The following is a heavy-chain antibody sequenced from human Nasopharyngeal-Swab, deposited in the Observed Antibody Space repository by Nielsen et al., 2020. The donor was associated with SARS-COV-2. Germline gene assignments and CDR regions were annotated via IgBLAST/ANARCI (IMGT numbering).Heavy chain of an antibody. Sequence: SQTLSLTCDLSGASPSSFNWWTWVRQPPGKGLECIGQIHRFGHTNFNPSLKSPVTMSIDKSKNQFSLRAKSMTAADTAVYYCARPDRWYGYGLDIWGQGTMVTVSS. CDR1: GASPSSFNW. V-gene: IGHV4-4*02. CDR2: IHRFGHT. CDR3: ARPDRWYGYGLDI. J-gene: IGHJ3*02. D-gene: IGHD6-13*01.